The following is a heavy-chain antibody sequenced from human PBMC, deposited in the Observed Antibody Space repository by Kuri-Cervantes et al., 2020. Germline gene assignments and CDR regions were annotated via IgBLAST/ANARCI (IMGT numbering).Heavy chain of an antibody. Sequence: ASVKVSCKASGYTFTGYYMHWVRQAPGQGLEWMGWIDPNSGGTNYAQKFQGRVTMTRDTSISTAYMELSRLRSDDTAVYYCARDNTPEIPYCFDYWGQGTLVTVSS. CDR2: IDPNSGGT. CDR3: ARDNTPEIPYCFDY. J-gene: IGHJ4*02. V-gene: IGHV1-2*02. D-gene: IGHD5-24*01. CDR1: GYTFTGYY.